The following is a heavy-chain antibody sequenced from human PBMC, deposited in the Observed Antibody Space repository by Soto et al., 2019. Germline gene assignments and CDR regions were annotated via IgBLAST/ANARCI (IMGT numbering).Heavy chain of an antibody. Sequence: ASVKVSCKASGYTFANYGISWVRQAPGQGLEWMGWISANSGDTNYAQKVQGWVTMTRDTSISTAYMELSRLRSDDTAVYYCARVANVAAADNYYYGMDVWGQGTTVTVSS. CDR3: ARVANVAAADNYYYGMDV. V-gene: IGHV1-18*04. CDR2: ISANSGDT. D-gene: IGHD6-13*01. J-gene: IGHJ6*02. CDR1: GYTFANYG.